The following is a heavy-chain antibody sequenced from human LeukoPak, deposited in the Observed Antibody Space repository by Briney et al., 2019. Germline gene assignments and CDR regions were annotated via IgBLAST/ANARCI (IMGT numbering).Heavy chain of an antibody. J-gene: IGHJ4*02. CDR2: ISSSGSTI. CDR3: ARDQVAAAGTVDY. D-gene: IGHD6-13*01. Sequence: GGSLRLSCAASGFTFGSYGMSWVRQAPGKGLGWVSYISSSGSTIYYADSVKGRFTISRDNAKHSLYLQMNSVRAADTAVYYCARDQVAAAGTVDYWGQGTLVTVSS. V-gene: IGHV3-48*04. CDR1: GFTFGSYG.